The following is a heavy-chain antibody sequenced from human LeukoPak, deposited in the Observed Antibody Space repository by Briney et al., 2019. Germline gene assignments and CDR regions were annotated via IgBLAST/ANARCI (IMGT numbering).Heavy chain of an antibody. CDR1: GYTFTSYD. Sequence: ASVKVSCKASGYTFTSYDFNWVRQATGQRPEWMGWMSPNSGDTGYAQKFQDRVTMTRNTSISTAYMELSSLRSDDTAVYYCARGPPNWGYDYGGPGTLVTVSS. J-gene: IGHJ4*02. CDR3: ARGPPNWGYDY. D-gene: IGHD7-27*01. CDR2: MSPNSGDT. V-gene: IGHV1-8*01.